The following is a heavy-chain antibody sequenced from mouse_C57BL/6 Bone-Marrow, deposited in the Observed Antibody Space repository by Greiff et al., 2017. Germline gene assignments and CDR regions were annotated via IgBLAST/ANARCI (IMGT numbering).Heavy chain of an antibody. CDR3: ARGVWRVAY. V-gene: IGHV1-81*01. J-gene: IGHJ3*01. Sequence: VKLMESGAELARPGASVKLSCKASGYTFTSYGISWVKQRTGQGLEWIGEIYPRSGNTYYNEKFKGKATLTADKSFSTAYMEVRSLKSCDTAIYYCARGVWRVAYWGQGTLVTVSA. CDR1: GYTFTSYG. CDR2: IYPRSGNT.